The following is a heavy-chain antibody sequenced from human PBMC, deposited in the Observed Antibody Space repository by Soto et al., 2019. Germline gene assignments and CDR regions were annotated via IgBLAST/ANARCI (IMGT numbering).Heavy chain of an antibody. V-gene: IGHV4-59*02. Sequence: NPSETLSLTCTVSGGSVNSYYWTWIRQPPGKGLEWIGYIFYNGRTNYNPSLESRVTISLDTSKSQFSLKMSSLTAADTAVYYCASGPYAMDVWGQGTTVTVSS. CDR1: GGSVNSYY. CDR3: ASGPYAMDV. CDR2: IFYNGRT. J-gene: IGHJ6*02.